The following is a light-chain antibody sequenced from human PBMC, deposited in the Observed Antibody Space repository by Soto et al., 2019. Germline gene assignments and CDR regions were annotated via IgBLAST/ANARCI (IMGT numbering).Light chain of an antibody. CDR1: QRMSAW. CDR3: QQYDTYPWT. J-gene: IGKJ1*01. V-gene: IGKV1-5*01. CDR2: DAS. Sequence: DIQMTQSPTTLSASVGDRVIITCRASQRMSAWLAWYQQKPGTAPTLLIYDASSLENGVPSRFSGSGSGTDFTLTISSLQPDDFATYYCQQYDTYPWTFGQGTKVEIK.